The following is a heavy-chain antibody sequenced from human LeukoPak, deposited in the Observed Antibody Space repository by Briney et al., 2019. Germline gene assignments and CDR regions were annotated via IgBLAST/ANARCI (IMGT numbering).Heavy chain of an antibody. CDR2: INHSGST. Sequence: SETLSLTCAVYGGSFSGYYWSWIRQPLGKGLEWIGEINHSGSTNYNPSLKSRVTISVDTSKNQFSLKLSSVTAADTAVYYCARARGITMVRGVRGKGAHMDVWGKGTTVTVSS. D-gene: IGHD3-10*01. CDR3: ARARGITMVRGVRGKGAHMDV. J-gene: IGHJ6*04. CDR1: GGSFSGYY. V-gene: IGHV4-34*01.